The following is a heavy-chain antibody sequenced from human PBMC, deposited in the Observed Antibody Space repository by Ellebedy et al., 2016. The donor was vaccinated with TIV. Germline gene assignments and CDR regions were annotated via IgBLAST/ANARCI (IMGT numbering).Heavy chain of an antibody. J-gene: IGHJ4*02. CDR3: AKPTGATMVRGVLDY. CDR1: GFTFSSYW. D-gene: IGHD3-10*01. CDR2: ISYDGSNK. V-gene: IGHV3-30*18. Sequence: GESLKISXAASGFTFSSYWMSWVRQAPGKGLEWVAVISYDGSNKYYADSVKGRFTISRDNSKNTLYLQMNSLRAEDTAVYYCAKPTGATMVRGVLDYWGQGTLVTVSS.